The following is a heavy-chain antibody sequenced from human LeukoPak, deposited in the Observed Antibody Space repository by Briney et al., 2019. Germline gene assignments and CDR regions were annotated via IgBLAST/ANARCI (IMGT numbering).Heavy chain of an antibody. D-gene: IGHD5-12*01. CDR1: GGSISSGGYS. V-gene: IGHV4-30-4*07. Sequence: SQTLSLTCAVSGGSISSGGYSWSWIRQPPGKGLEWIGYIYYSGGTYYNPSLKSRVTISVDTSKNQFSLTVSSVTAADTAVYYCASHSGGYAYWGQGTLVTVSS. CDR2: IYYSGGT. J-gene: IGHJ4*02. CDR3: ASHSGGYAY.